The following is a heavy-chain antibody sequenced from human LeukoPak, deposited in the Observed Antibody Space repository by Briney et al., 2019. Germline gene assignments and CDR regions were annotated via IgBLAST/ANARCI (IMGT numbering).Heavy chain of an antibody. V-gene: IGHV4-39*01. CDR1: GGSISSRTYY. Sequence: PSETLSLTCTVSGGSISSRTYYWGWIRQPPGRGLEWIGSIHYSGSTNFNPSLKSRVTISVDTSKNQFSVKLSSVTAADTAVYYCARHPYNSGRNWFDPWGQGTLVTVSS. CDR3: ARHPYNSGRNWFDP. CDR2: IHYSGST. J-gene: IGHJ5*02. D-gene: IGHD6-19*01.